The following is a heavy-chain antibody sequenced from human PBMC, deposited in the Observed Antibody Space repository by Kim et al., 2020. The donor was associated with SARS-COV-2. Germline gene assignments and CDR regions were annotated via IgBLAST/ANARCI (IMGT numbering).Heavy chain of an antibody. J-gene: IGHJ3*02. V-gene: IGHV4-39*01. CDR3: ATFQPREGSGYPYDAFDI. D-gene: IGHD3-22*01. CDR2: IYYSGST. Sequence: SETLSLTCTVSGGSISSSSYYWGWIRQPPGKGLEWIGSIYYSGSTYYNPSLKSRVTISVDTSKNQFSLKLSSVTAADTAVYYCATFQPREGSGYPYDAFDIWGQGTMVTVSS. CDR1: GGSISSSSYY.